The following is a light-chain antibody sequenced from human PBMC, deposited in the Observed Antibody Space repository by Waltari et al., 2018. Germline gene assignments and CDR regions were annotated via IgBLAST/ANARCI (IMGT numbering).Light chain of an antibody. CDR2: AAS. V-gene: IGKV1-39*01. CDR3: QQTYITPRI. CDR1: QNIRNF. J-gene: IGKJ3*01. Sequence: DIQVTQSPPSLSASVGDRVTITCRTSQNIRNFLNWYQQKPGKAPSLLIYAASNLQRGVPASFSGSGAGTDVTLTIISLQPEDFATYYCQQTYITPRIFGPGTSVDTK.